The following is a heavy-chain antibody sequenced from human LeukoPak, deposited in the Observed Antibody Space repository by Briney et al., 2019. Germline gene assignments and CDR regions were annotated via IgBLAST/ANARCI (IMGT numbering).Heavy chain of an antibody. V-gene: IGHV3-30*02. CDR2: IRNDGSKK. CDR1: GFTFSTYG. D-gene: IGHD3-10*01. Sequence: PGGSLRLSCAASGFTFSTYGLHWVRQAPGKGLEWVAFIRNDGSKKYYADSVKGRFTISRDNAKNTLFLQMNSLRVEDTAIYYCAKDRSGSRTYQNSLDVWGQGTTVTFSS. J-gene: IGHJ6*02. CDR3: AKDRSGSRTYQNSLDV.